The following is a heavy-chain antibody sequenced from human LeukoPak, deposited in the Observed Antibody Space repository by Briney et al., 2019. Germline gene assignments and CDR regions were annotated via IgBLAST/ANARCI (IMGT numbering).Heavy chain of an antibody. J-gene: IGHJ4*02. V-gene: IGHV3-23*01. D-gene: IGHD3-10*01. CDR3: AKDQRYYGSGSYPTFDY. Sequence: GGSLRLSCAAPGFTFSSYAMSWVRQAPGKGQEWVSAISGSGGSTYYADSVKGRFTISRDNSKNTLYLQMNSLRAEDTAVYYCAKDQRYYGSGSYPTFDYWGQGTLVTVSS. CDR1: GFTFSSYA. CDR2: ISGSGGST.